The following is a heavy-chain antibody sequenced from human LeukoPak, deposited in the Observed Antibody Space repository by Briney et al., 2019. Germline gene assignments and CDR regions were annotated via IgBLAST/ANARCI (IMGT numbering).Heavy chain of an antibody. CDR1: GFSFGDFG. V-gene: IGHV3-20*04. CDR3: ARGDGSGWSLVGHLFDY. Sequence: GGSLRLSCAASGFSFGDFGMSWVRQVPGKGLEWVSGINWNGGSTNYADSVKGRFTISRGNAKNSLYLQMNSLRAEDTALYYCARGDGSGWSLVGHLFDYWGQGILVTVSS. J-gene: IGHJ4*02. D-gene: IGHD6-19*01. CDR2: INWNGGST.